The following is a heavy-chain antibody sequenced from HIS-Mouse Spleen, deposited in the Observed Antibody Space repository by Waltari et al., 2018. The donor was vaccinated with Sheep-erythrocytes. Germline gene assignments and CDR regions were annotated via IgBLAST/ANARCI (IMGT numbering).Heavy chain of an antibody. CDR1: GFTFSSYS. Sequence: EVQLVESGGGLVKPGGSLRLSCAASGFTFSSYSMNWFRQAPGKGREWVSSISSSSSYIYYADSVKGRFTISRDNAKNSLYLQMNSLRAEDTAVYYCARVASGATFDYWGQGTLVTVSS. CDR3: ARVASGATFDY. J-gene: IGHJ4*02. D-gene: IGHD1-26*01. CDR2: ISSSSSYI. V-gene: IGHV3-21*01.